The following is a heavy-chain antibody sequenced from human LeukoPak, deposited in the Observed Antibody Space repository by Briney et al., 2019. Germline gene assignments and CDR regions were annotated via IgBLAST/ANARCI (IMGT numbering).Heavy chain of an antibody. CDR2: TKQDGSEK. Sequence: GGSLRLSCAASGSTFSSYWMSWVRQAPGKGLEWVANTKQDGSEKYYVDSVKGRFTISRDNAKNSLYLQMNSLRAEDTAVYYCATIEGYDSSGYYYGAFDYWGQGTLVTVSS. V-gene: IGHV3-7*01. D-gene: IGHD3-22*01. CDR1: GSTFSSYW. CDR3: ATIEGYDSSGYYYGAFDY. J-gene: IGHJ4*02.